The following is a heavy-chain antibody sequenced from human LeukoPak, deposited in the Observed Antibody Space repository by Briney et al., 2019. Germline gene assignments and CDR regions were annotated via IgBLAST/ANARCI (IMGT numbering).Heavy chain of an antibody. V-gene: IGHV3-66*01. CDR3: ARARQRVAFDI. D-gene: IGHD6-25*01. J-gene: IGHJ3*02. Sequence: PGGSLRLSCAASGFTVSSNYMSWVRQAPGKGLEWVSVIYSGGSTYYADSVKGRFTISRDNSKNTLYLQMNSLRAEDTAVYYCARARQRVAFDIWGQGTMVTVSS. CDR1: GFTVSSNY. CDR2: IYSGGST.